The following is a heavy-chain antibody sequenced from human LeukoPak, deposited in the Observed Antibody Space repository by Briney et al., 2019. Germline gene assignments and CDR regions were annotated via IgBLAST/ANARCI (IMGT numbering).Heavy chain of an antibody. CDR1: GGSISSSNW. CDR2: IYHSGST. V-gene: IGHV4-4*02. CDR3: ARVDPFHYYDGSGYYPYYFDY. D-gene: IGHD3-22*01. Sequence: PSGTLSLTCAVSGGSISSSNWWSWVRQPPGKGLEWIGEIYHSGSTNYNPSLKSRVTISVDKSKNQFSLKLSSVTAADTAVYYCARVDPFHYYDGSGYYPYYFDYWGQGTLVTVSS. J-gene: IGHJ4*02.